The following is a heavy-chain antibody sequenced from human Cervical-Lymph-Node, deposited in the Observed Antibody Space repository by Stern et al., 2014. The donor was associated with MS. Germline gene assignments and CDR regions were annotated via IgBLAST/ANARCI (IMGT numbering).Heavy chain of an antibody. V-gene: IGHV3-9*01. CDR1: GFTFGDYA. CDR3: VKPYWTQLWASHFDL. J-gene: IGHJ2*01. CDR2: LTWDGGNI. Sequence: EVQLVESGGGFVKPGRSLRLSCTASGFTFGDYAMHWVRQAPGKGLGLVSSLTWDGGNIASAESVKGRFTISRDNAKSSLYLQMDSLRPEDTAFYYCVKPYWTQLWASHFDLWGRGSLVTVSS. D-gene: IGHD1-1*01.